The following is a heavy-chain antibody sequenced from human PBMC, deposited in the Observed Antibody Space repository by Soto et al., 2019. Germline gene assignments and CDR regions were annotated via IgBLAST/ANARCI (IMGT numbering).Heavy chain of an antibody. J-gene: IGHJ4*02. Sequence: QVQLQESGPGLVKPSQTLSLTCTVSGGSISSGDYYWSWIRQPPGKGLEWIGSIYYIGSTYYNPSLKSRVTISVDTSKNRFSLKLNSVTAADTAVYYCASRHSSPYFDYWGQGTLVTVSS. V-gene: IGHV4-30-4*01. CDR1: GGSISSGDYY. D-gene: IGHD6-13*01. CDR2: IYYIGST. CDR3: ASRHSSPYFDY.